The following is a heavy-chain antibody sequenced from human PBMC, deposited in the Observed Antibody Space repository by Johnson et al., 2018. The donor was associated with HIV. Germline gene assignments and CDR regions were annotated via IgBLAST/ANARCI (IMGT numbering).Heavy chain of an antibody. Sequence: VQLVESGGGLVQPGGSLRLSCAASGFIFSRSWMHWVRQVPGKGLVWVSRSNSDGSRTTYADSVKGRFTISRDKAKNTLHPQMNRLRAEDRAVYSWARAISPRYGGNSQEAFDIWGQGTMVTVSS. D-gene: IGHD4-23*01. J-gene: IGHJ3*02. CDR1: GFIFSRSW. V-gene: IGHV3-74*01. CDR3: ARAISPRYGGNSQEAFDI. CDR2: SNSDGSRT.